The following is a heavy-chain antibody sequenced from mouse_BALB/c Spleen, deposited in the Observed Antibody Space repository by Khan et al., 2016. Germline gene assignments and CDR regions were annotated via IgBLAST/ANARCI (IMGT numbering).Heavy chain of an antibody. CDR1: GYSITSGYY. Sequence: EVQLVESGPGLVKPSQSLSLTCSVTGYSITSGYYWNWIRQFPGNKLEWMGYISYDGSNNYNPSLKNRISITRDTSKNQFFLKLNSVTTEDTATYYCAYGNYWYFDGWGAGTTVTVSS. V-gene: IGHV3-6*02. CDR3: AYGNYWYFDG. D-gene: IGHD2-1*01. J-gene: IGHJ1*01. CDR2: ISYDGSN.